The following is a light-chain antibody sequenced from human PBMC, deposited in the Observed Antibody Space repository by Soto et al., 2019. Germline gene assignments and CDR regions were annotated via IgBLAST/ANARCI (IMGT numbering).Light chain of an antibody. CDR3: QSYDSSLSGSVI. CDR2: GNS. Sequence: QSVLTQAPSVSGAPGQRVTISCTGSSSNIGAGYDVHWYQQLPGTAPKLLIYGNSNRPSGVPNRFSGSKSGTSASLAITGLQPEDEADYYCQSYDSSLSGSVIFGGGTKLTVL. J-gene: IGLJ2*01. CDR1: SSNIGAGYD. V-gene: IGLV1-40*01.